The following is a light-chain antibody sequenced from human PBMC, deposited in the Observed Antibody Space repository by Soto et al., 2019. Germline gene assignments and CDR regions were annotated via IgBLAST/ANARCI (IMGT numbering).Light chain of an antibody. J-gene: IGLJ1*01. CDR2: EVS. CDR1: SSDVGANNF. CDR3: NSYTNTGARV. V-gene: IGLV2-14*01. Sequence: SVLTQPASVSGSPGQSITISCTGTSSDVGANNFVSWYQQHPGKAPKLMICEVSNRPSGVSNRFSGSKSGNTASLTISGLQAEDEADYYCNSYTNTGARVFGTGTKVTDL.